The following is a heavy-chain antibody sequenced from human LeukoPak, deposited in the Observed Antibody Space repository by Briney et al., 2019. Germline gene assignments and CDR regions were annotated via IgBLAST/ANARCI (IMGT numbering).Heavy chain of an antibody. CDR1: GGSFSGYY. Sequence: SETLSLTCAVYGGSFSGYYWSWIRQPPGNGLEWIGEINHSGSTNYNPSLKSRVTISVDTSKNQFSLKLSYVTAADTAVYYCARGVYYYDSSGYYYVGTKCPWFDYWGQGTLVTVSS. CDR2: INHSGST. D-gene: IGHD3-22*01. V-gene: IGHV4-34*01. J-gene: IGHJ4*02. CDR3: ARGVYYYDSSGYYYVGTKCPWFDY.